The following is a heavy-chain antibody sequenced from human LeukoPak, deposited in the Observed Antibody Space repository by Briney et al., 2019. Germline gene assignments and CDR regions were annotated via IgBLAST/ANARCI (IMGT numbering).Heavy chain of an antibody. CDR3: AKARIAAAGTGAFDV. V-gene: IGHV3-23*01. J-gene: IGHJ3*01. CDR1: GFTVSSYG. CDR2: FSATDGRA. D-gene: IGHD6-13*01. Sequence: GGSLRLSCAVSGFTVSSYGMTWVRQAPGKGLEWVSAFSATDGRAQYAESVKGRFTISRDNSKNRLYLQMNSLRDEDTAVYYCAKARIAAAGTGAFDVWGQGTMVTVSS.